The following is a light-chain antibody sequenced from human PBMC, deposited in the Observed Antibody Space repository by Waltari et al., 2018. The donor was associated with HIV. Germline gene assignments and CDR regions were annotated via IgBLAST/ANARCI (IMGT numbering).Light chain of an antibody. CDR3: SSYAGSRGL. J-gene: IGLJ2*01. V-gene: IGLV2-8*01. CDR2: EVT. CDR1: SSDVGGYNY. Sequence: QSALTQPPSASGSPGQSVTISCTGTSSDVGGYNYVSWYQQHPGKAPKLLIYEVTERPSGVSSRFSGSKSGYTASLTVSGLQAEDEADHYCSSYAGSRGLFGGGTKLTV.